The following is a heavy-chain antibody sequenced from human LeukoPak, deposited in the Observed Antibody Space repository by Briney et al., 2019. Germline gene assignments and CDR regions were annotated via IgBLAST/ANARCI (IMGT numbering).Heavy chain of an antibody. CDR2: IYRSGST. CDR1: GYSISSGYY. Sequence: SETLSLTCTVSGYSISSGYYWVWIRQPPGKGLEWIGSIYRSGSTNYNPSLKSRVTISVDTSKNQFSMKLSSVTAADTAVYCCARDTYYYGSGNLSFDYWGQGTLVTVSS. D-gene: IGHD3-10*01. V-gene: IGHV4-38-2*02. CDR3: ARDTYYYGSGNLSFDY. J-gene: IGHJ4*02.